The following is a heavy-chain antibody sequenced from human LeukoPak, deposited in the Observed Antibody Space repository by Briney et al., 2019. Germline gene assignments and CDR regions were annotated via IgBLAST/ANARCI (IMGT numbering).Heavy chain of an antibody. CDR2: INPNSGGT. D-gene: IGHD4-17*01. CDR1: GYTFRSFG. Sequence: ASVKVSCKTSGYTFRSFGISWVRQAPGQGLEWMGWINPNSGGTNYAQKFQGRVTMTRDTSISTAYMELSRLRSDDTAVYYCASEGGTYGAGIDYWGQGTLVTVSS. V-gene: IGHV1-2*02. CDR3: ASEGGTYGAGIDY. J-gene: IGHJ4*02.